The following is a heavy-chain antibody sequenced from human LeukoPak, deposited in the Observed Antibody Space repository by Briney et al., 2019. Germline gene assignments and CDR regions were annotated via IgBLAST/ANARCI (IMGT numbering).Heavy chain of an antibody. J-gene: IGHJ4*02. V-gene: IGHV3-20*04. D-gene: IGHD4-23*01. Sequence: GGSLRLSCAASGFTFGDAGMGWDRQAPGRVLGWVSGINWNGGSTGYADAVKGRFTISRDNAKNSLYLQMNRLRAEDTAWYYCARDNLPAFYGGNSGGSDYWGQGTLVTVSS. CDR1: GFTFGDAG. CDR3: ARDNLPAFYGGNSGGSDY. CDR2: INWNGGST.